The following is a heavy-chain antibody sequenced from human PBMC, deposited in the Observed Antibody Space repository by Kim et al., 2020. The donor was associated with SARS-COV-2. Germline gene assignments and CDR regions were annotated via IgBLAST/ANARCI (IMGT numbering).Heavy chain of an antibody. V-gene: IGHV3-23*03. CDR1: GFTFSSYA. D-gene: IGHD1-1*01. CDR3: AKAVSTNNWFADSFDI. Sequence: WGSLRLSCAASGFTFSSYAMSWFRQAPGKGLEWVSLIYSDGSNPHYANSVKGRFTISRANSRDTLYLQLISLRVEDTALYYCAKAVSTNNWFADSFDIWGHGTRVAVSS. J-gene: IGHJ3*02. CDR2: IYSDGSNP.